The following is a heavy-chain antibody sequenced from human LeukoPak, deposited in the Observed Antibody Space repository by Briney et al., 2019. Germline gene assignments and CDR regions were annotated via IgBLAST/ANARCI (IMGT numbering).Heavy chain of an antibody. CDR3: AKRPSDYGDYVSYFGY. CDR1: GFSFISYG. J-gene: IGHJ4*02. V-gene: IGHV3-30*18. CDR2: ISDDGRRK. Sequence: GGSLRLSCAASGFSFISYGMHWVRQAPGKGLEWVGVISDDGRRKDYADSVKGQFTISRDNSKDTLYLQMNSLRAEDTAVYYCAKRPSDYGDYVSYFGYWGQGTLVTVSS. D-gene: IGHD4-17*01.